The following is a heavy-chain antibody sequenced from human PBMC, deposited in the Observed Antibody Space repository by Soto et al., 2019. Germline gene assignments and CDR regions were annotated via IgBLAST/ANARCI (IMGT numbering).Heavy chain of an antibody. D-gene: IGHD3-16*01. V-gene: IGHV3-23*01. CDR2: LVGSGGDI. CDR1: GFNFPAYA. Sequence: GGSLRLSCAASGFNFPAYAMNWVRQAPGKGLQWVSGLVGSGGDINYADSVRGRFTVSRDNSRNTLYLQMNSLRDEDTAVYYWGKDLIAKKGVWEPFYIGGRGKRVTV. J-gene: IGHJ3*02. CDR3: GKDLIAKKGVWEPFYI.